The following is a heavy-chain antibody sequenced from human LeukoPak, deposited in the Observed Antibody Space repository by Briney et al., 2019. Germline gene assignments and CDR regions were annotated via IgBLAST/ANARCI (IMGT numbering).Heavy chain of an antibody. CDR3: ARDNSVGDVAWWFDP. CDR2: INPNSGGT. Sequence: ASVKLSCKASGYTFTGYYIHWVRQAPGQGREWMGWINPNSGGTNYAQKFQGRVTMTRDTSISTAYMDLSRLRSDDTAVYYCARDNSVGDVAWWFDPWGQGTLVTVSS. D-gene: IGHD1-26*01. J-gene: IGHJ5*02. V-gene: IGHV1-2*02. CDR1: GYTFTGYY.